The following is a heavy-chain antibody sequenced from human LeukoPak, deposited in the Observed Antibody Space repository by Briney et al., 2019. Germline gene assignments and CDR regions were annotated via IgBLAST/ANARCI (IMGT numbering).Heavy chain of an antibody. V-gene: IGHV3-33*01. CDR1: GFTFSSHG. J-gene: IGHJ5*02. CDR2: IWYDGSNK. D-gene: IGHD2-2*01. Sequence: GGSLRLSCAASGFTFSSHGMHWVRQAPGKGLEWVAVIWYDGSNKYYADSVKGRFTISRDNSKNTLYLQMNSLRAEDTAVYYCAREGGRYCSSTSCPMGWFDPWGQGTLVTVSS. CDR3: AREGGRYCSSTSCPMGWFDP.